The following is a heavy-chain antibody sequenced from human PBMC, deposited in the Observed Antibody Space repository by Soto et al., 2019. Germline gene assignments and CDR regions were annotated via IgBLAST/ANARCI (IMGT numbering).Heavy chain of an antibody. D-gene: IGHD2-15*01. CDR2: INHSGST. V-gene: IGHV4-34*01. CDR1: GGSLSSYY. Sequence: PSETLSLTCAVYGGSLSSYYWSWIRQPPGKGLEWIGEINHSGSTNYNPSLKSRVTISLDTSKNQFSMKLSSVTAADTAVYYCVRFTSVGFCSGGSCSDNWFDPWGQGTLVTVSS. J-gene: IGHJ5*02. CDR3: VRFTSVGFCSGGSCSDNWFDP.